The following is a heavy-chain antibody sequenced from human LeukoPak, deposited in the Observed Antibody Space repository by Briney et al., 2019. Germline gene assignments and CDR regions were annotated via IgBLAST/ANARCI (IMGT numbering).Heavy chain of an antibody. J-gene: IGHJ4*02. CDR3: ARAPQWLAFDY. CDR1: GGSISSYN. CDR2: IYYSGST. V-gene: IGHV4-59*01. Sequence: SETLSLTCTVSGGSISSYNWSWIRQPPGKGLGWIGYIYYSGSTNYNPSLKSRVTISVDTSKNQFSLKLSSVTAADTAVYYCARAPQWLAFDYWGQGTLVTVSS. D-gene: IGHD6-19*01.